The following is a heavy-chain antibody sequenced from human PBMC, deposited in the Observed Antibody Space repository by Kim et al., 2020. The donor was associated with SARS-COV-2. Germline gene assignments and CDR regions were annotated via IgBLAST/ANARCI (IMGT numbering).Heavy chain of an antibody. CDR3: ATSTVVTLLAFDI. J-gene: IGHJ3*02. CDR2: IYPGDSDT. D-gene: IGHD4-17*01. CDR1: GYSFTSYW. V-gene: IGHV5-51*01. Sequence: GESLKISCKGSGYSFTSYWIGWVRQMPGKGLEWMGIIYPGDSDTRYSPSFQGQVTISADKSISTAYLQWSSLKASDTAMYYCATSTVVTLLAFDIWGQGTMVTVSS.